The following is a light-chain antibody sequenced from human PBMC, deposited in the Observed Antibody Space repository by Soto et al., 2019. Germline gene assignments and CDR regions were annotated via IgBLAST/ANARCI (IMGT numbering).Light chain of an antibody. CDR3: CSYAGSSSAYV. CDR2: EVS. J-gene: IGLJ1*01. CDR1: SSDVGSYNV. V-gene: IGLV2-23*02. Sequence: QSALTQPASVSGSPGQSITISCTGTSSDVGSYNVVSWYQQHPGKAPKLLIYEVSKRPSGVSDRFSGSKSGYTASLTISGLQAEDQADYHCCSYAGSSSAYVFGTGTKLTVL.